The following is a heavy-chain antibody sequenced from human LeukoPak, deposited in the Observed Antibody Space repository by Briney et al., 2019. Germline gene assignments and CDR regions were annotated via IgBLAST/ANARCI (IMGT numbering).Heavy chain of an antibody. Sequence: GGSLRLSCAASGFSFSNYWMKWVRQDPGKGLEWVANIKQDGSEKYYVDSVKGRFTISRDNAKNSLYLQMNSLRAEDTAVYYCARDSVFEYYYDSSGYYSPLYYFDYWGQGTLVTVSS. CDR3: ARDSVFEYYYDSSGYYSPLYYFDY. D-gene: IGHD3-22*01. V-gene: IGHV3-7*01. J-gene: IGHJ4*02. CDR1: GFSFSNYW. CDR2: IKQDGSEK.